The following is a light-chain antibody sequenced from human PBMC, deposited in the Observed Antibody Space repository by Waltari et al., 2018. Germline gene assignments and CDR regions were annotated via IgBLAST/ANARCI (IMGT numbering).Light chain of an antibody. CDR3: QHTFETPYS. Sequence: DIQMTQSPSSLSASIGDRVTITCRASENIGSYLNWYQQITGEAPKLLIYATSTLQTEVPSRFSGSGSRTDFTLTISSLQPEDFATYYCQHTFETPYSFGQGTKLESK. V-gene: IGKV1-39*01. CDR2: ATS. J-gene: IGKJ2*01. CDR1: ENIGSY.